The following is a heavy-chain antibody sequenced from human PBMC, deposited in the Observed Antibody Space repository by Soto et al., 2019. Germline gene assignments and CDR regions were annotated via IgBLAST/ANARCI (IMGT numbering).Heavy chain of an antibody. CDR3: ASPIDAVRFLEWLPFDG. J-gene: IGHJ5*02. Sequence: QVQLVQSEAEVKKPGSSVRVSCKSSGGTVSSYSLSWLRQAPGQGLEWVGGILPLRQTPKYAQKFQGRVTISVDRSTNTGYMDLTRLTSEDTAVYYCASPIDAVRFLEWLPFDGWGQGTLVTVSS. CDR2: ILPLRQTP. CDR1: GGTVSSYS. V-gene: IGHV1-69*06. D-gene: IGHD3-3*01.